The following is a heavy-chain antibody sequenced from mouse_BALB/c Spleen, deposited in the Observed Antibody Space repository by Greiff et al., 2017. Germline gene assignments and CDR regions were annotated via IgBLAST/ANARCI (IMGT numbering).Heavy chain of an antibody. J-gene: IGHJ4*01. D-gene: IGHD1-1*01. Sequence: QVQLKESGPGLVQPSQSLSITCTVSGFPLTSYGVHWVRQSPGKGLEWLGVIWSGGSTDYNAAFISRLSISKDNSKSQVFFKMNSLQANDTAIYYCARNLLRYYAMDYWGQGTSVTVSS. CDR1: GFPLTSYG. CDR2: IWSGGST. V-gene: IGHV2-2*02. CDR3: ARNLLRYYAMDY.